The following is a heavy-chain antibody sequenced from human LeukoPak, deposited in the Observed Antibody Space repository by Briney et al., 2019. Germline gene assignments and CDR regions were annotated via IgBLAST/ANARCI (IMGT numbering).Heavy chain of an antibody. CDR1: GYTFTSYA. D-gene: IGHD6-19*01. CDR2: INAGNGNT. Sequence: ASVKVSCKASGYTFTSYAIHWVRQAPGQRLEWMGWINAGNGNTKYSQKFQGRVTITRDTSASTAYMELSSLRSEDTAVYYCARIGAGTNWFDPWGQGTLVTVSS. V-gene: IGHV1-3*01. CDR3: ARIGAGTNWFDP. J-gene: IGHJ5*02.